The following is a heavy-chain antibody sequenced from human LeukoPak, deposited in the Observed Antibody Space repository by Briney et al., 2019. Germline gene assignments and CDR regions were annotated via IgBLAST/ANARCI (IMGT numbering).Heavy chain of an antibody. CDR2: ISGSGGST. V-gene: IGHV3-23*01. D-gene: IGHD1-26*01. CDR1: GFTFSSYA. J-gene: IGHJ4*02. Sequence: QTGGSLRLSCAASGFTFSSYAMSWVRQAPGKGLEWVSAISGSGGSTYYADSVKGRFTISRDNSKNTLYLQMNSLRAEDTAVYYCAKGGRPLREIDYWGQGTLVTVSS. CDR3: AKGGRPLREIDY.